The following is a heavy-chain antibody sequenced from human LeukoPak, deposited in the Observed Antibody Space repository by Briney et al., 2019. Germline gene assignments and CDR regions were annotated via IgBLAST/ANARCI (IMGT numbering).Heavy chain of an antibody. J-gene: IGHJ4*02. CDR2: ISGSDDST. CDR1: GFTFSSYA. Sequence: GGSLRLSCAASGFTFSSYAMSWVRQAPGKGLEWVSAISGSDDSTYYADSVKGRFTISRDNSKNTLYLQMNSLRAEDTAVYYCAKDGDSSGWGFDYWGQGTLVTVSS. V-gene: IGHV3-23*01. D-gene: IGHD6-19*01. CDR3: AKDGDSSGWGFDY.